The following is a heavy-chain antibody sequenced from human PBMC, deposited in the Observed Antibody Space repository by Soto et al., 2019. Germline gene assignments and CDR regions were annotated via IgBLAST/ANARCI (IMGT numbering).Heavy chain of an antibody. CDR3: ARLLPRIPSGYSRGSPGSYYFDY. Sequence: ASVKVSCKASGGTFSSYAISWVRQAPGQGLEWMGGIIPIFGTANYAQKFQGRVTITADESTSTAYMELSSLRSEDTAVYYCARLLPRIPSGYSRGSPGSYYFDYWGQGTLVTVSS. D-gene: IGHD6-13*01. CDR2: IIPIFGTA. V-gene: IGHV1-69*13. J-gene: IGHJ4*02. CDR1: GGTFSSYA.